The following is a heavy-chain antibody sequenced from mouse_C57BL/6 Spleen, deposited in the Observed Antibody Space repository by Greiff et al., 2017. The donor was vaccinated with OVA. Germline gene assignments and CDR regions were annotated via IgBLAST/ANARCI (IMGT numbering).Heavy chain of an antibody. CDR1: GYTFTDYN. D-gene: IGHD1-1*01. Sequence: VQLHQSGPELVKPGASVKIPCKASGYTFTDYNMDWVKQSHGKSLEWIGDINPNNGGTSYNQKFKGKATLTVNKSSSTAYMELRSLTSEDSAVYYCARKGVLRGYFDYWGQGTTLTVSS. CDR2: INPNNGGT. J-gene: IGHJ2*01. CDR3: ARKGVLRGYFDY. V-gene: IGHV1-22*01.